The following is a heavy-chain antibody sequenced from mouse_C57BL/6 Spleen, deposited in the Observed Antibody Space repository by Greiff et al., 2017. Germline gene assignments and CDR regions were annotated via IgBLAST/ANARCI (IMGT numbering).Heavy chain of an antibody. CDR3: ARYGTAQATLFAY. CDR2: IYPRSGNT. CDR1: GYTFTSSG. Sequence: VQLQQSGAELARPGASVKLSCKASGYTFTSSGISWVKQRTGQGLEWIGEIYPRSGNTYYNEKFKGKATLTADKSSSTAYLELRSLTSEDSAVYFCARYGTAQATLFAYWGQGTLVTVSA. D-gene: IGHD3-1*01. J-gene: IGHJ3*01. V-gene: IGHV1-81*01.